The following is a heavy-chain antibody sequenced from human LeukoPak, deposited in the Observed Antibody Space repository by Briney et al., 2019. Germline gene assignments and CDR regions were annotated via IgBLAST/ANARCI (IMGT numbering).Heavy chain of an antibody. D-gene: IGHD6-13*01. Sequence: GGSLRLSCAASGFPLSRSTMHWVRQAPGKGPESVSAISSDGDSTYYAKSVKGRFTISRDSSKNTLYLQMDSLRPEDMAVYYCAREGTPGTFDYWGQGTLVTVSS. CDR3: AREGTPGTFDY. V-gene: IGHV3-64*01. CDR1: GFPLSRST. J-gene: IGHJ4*02. CDR2: ISSDGDST.